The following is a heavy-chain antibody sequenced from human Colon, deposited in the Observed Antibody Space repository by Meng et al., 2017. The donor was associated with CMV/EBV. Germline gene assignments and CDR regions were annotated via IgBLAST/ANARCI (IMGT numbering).Heavy chain of an antibody. Sequence: LGESGPGLVKPSETLSLTCTVSGASITSYYWSWIRQPAGKGLEWIGRVYISGNTNYNPSLKSRVTMSIDTSKNQLSLNIRSVTAADTAVYYCARDSNLSGLAYWGQGTLVTVSS. D-gene: IGHD3-10*01. CDR3: ARDSNLSGLAY. J-gene: IGHJ4*02. CDR2: VYISGNT. V-gene: IGHV4-4*07. CDR1: GASITSYY.